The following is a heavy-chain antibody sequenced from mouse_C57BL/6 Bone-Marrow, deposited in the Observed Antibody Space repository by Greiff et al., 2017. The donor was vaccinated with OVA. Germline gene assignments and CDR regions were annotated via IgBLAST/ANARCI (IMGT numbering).Heavy chain of an antibody. V-gene: IGHV5-6*02. Sequence: EVMLVESGGDLVKPGGSLKLSCAASGFTFTSYCMSWVRQTPDKRLEWVATISSGGSYTYYPDSVKGRFTISRDNAKNTLYLQMSRLKSEDTAMDYCARRSDCYYLDYWGQGTTLTVSS. CDR1: GFTFTSYC. CDR3: ARRSDCYYLDY. J-gene: IGHJ2*01. CDR2: ISSGGSYT.